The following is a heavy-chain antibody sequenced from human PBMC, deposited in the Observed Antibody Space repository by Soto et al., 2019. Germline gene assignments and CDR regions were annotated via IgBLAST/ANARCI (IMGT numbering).Heavy chain of an antibody. V-gene: IGHV1-8*01. CDR2: MNPNSGNT. Sequence: ASVKVSCKASGYTFTSYDINWVRQATGQGLEWMGWMNPNSGNTGYAQKFQGRVTMTRNTSISTAYMELSSLRSEDTAVYYCARAPAYCSSTSCNFYYYYMDVWGKGTTVTVSS. D-gene: IGHD2-2*01. CDR1: GYTFTSYD. J-gene: IGHJ6*03. CDR3: ARAPAYCSSTSCNFYYYYMDV.